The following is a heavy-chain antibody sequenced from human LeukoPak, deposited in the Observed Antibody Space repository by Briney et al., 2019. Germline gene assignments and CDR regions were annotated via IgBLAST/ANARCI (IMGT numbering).Heavy chain of an antibody. CDR1: GGTFSSYA. Sequence: ASVKVSCKASGGTFSSYAISWVRQAPGQGLEWMGRIIPILGIANYAQKFQGRVTITADKSTSTAYMELSSLRSEDTAVYYCATGDSHVWLRPLRHAFDIWGQGTMVTVSS. CDR2: IIPILGIA. D-gene: IGHD5-12*01. V-gene: IGHV1-69*04. CDR3: ATGDSHVWLRPLRHAFDI. J-gene: IGHJ3*02.